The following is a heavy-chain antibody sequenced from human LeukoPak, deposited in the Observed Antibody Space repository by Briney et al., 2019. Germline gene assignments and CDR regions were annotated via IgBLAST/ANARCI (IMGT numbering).Heavy chain of an antibody. V-gene: IGHV1-3*01. CDR2: INAGNGNT. D-gene: IGHD4-11*01. J-gene: IGHJ4*02. CDR3: AREEGYSPSDY. Sequence: MGWINAGNGNTKYSQKFQGRVTITRDTSASTAYIELSSLRSEDTAVYYCAREEGYSPSDYWGQGTLVTVSS.